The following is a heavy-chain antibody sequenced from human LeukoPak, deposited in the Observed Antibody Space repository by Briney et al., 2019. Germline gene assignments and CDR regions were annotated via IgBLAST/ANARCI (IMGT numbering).Heavy chain of an antibody. D-gene: IGHD3-10*01. CDR1: GFTFSSYW. Sequence: GESLRLSCAASGFTFSSYWMSWVRLAPGKGLEWVANIKQDGSEIYYVDSVKGRFTISRGNAKNSLYLQMNTLRAEDTAVYYCARVPITYYYGSGSYFCGMDVWGKGTTVSVSS. J-gene: IGHJ6*04. CDR2: IKQDGSEI. V-gene: IGHV3-7*03. CDR3: ARVPITYYYGSGSYFCGMDV.